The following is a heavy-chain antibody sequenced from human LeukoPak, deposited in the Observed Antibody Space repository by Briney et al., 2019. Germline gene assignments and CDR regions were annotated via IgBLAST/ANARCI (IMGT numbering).Heavy chain of an antibody. V-gene: IGHV3-23*01. CDR1: GFTFSSYA. CDR2: ISGSGGST. CDR3: AGTPRQIVVLVETTDY. Sequence: PGGSLRLSCAASGFTFSSYAMSWVRQAPGKGLEWVSAISGSGGSTYYADSVKGRFTISRDNSKNTLYLQMNSLRAEDTAVYYCAGTPRQIVVLVETTDYWGQGTLVTVSS. D-gene: IGHD1-26*01. J-gene: IGHJ4*02.